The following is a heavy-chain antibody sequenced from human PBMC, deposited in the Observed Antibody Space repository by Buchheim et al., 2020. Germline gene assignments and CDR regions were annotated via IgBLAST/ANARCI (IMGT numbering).Heavy chain of an antibody. CDR2: ISWDSGSL. CDR3: AKDMTWNFYYGMDV. Sequence: EVHLVESGGDLVQPGRSLRLSCVGSGFRFNDYAMHWVRQAPGKGLEWVSGISWDSGSLGYADSVKGRFTISRDNAKNARYLQMNSLRAEDTALYYCAKDMTWNFYYGMDVWGQGTT. V-gene: IGHV3-9*01. J-gene: IGHJ6*02. CDR1: GFRFNDYA.